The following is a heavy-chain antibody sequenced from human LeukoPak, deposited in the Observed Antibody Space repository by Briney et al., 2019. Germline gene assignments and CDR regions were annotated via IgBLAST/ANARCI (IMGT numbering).Heavy chain of an antibody. CDR1: GLPLHSYQ. CDR2: ISTSSSAI. V-gene: IGHV3-48*04. CDR3: ARRHRVGAVSRCFDS. J-gene: IGHJ4*02. Sequence: GGPVSLFYTASGLPLHSYQHHCPRQPPAKAPAKVSYISTSSSAIYYADSEKGRLTISRDNAKNTLLLQMNSRRAEDTAVYYCARRHRVGAVSRCFDSWGQGTLVTVSS. D-gene: IGHD1-26*01.